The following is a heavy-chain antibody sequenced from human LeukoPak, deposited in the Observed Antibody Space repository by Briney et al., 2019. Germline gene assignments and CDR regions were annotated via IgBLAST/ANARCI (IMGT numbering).Heavy chain of an antibody. CDR3: STNMLRGLHFDY. CDR1: GASLSSHY. CDR2: VYHSGST. D-gene: IGHD3-10*01. J-gene: IGHJ4*02. V-gene: IGHV4-59*11. Sequence: SETLSLICTVSGASLSSHYRSWIRQPPGGGLEWIGHVYHSGSTSYNPSLESRVSISIDTSKNQFSLKLSSVTAADTAIYYCSTNMLRGLHFDYWGQGTLVAVSS.